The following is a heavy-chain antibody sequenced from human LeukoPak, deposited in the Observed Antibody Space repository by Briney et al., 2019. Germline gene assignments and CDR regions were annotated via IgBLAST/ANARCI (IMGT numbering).Heavy chain of an antibody. V-gene: IGHV1-69*04. D-gene: IGHD3-22*01. Sequence: ASVKVSCKASGGTFSSYAISWVRQAPGQGLEWMGRIIPILGIANYAQKFQGRVTITADKSTSTAYMELSSLRSEDTAVYYCARASGYYYDSSGYVPWGYWGQGTLVIVSS. J-gene: IGHJ4*02. CDR1: GGTFSSYA. CDR2: IIPILGIA. CDR3: ARASGYYYDSSGYVPWGY.